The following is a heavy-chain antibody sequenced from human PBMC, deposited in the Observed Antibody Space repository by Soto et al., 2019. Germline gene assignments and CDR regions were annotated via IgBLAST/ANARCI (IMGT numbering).Heavy chain of an antibody. CDR3: ARDLVRRFRFGEPYYYYYGMDV. J-gene: IGHJ6*02. CDR2: IIPIFGTA. Sequence: QVQLVQSGAEVKKPGSSVKVSCKASGGTFSSYAISWVRQAPGQGLEWMGGIIPIFGTANYAQKFQGRVTITADESTSKAYMELSRLRSEDTAVYYCARDLVRRFRFGEPYYYYYGMDVWGQGTTVTVSS. V-gene: IGHV1-69*01. CDR1: GGTFSSYA. D-gene: IGHD3-10*01.